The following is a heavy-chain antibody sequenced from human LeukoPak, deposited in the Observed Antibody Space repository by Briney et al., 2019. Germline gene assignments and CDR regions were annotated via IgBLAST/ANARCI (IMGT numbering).Heavy chain of an antibody. D-gene: IGHD3-16*02. J-gene: IGHJ5*02. CDR1: GGSISSYY. Sequence: SETLSLTCTVSGGSISSYYWSWIRQPPGKGLEWIGYIYYSGSTNYNPSLKSRVTISVDTSKNQFSLKLISVTAADTAVYYCARVSTANWFDPWGQETLVTVSS. CDR3: ARVSTANWFDP. V-gene: IGHV4-59*01. CDR2: IYYSGST.